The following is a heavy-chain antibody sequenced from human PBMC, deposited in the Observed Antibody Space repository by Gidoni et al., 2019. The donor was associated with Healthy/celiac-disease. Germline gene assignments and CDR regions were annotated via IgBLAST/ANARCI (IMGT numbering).Heavy chain of an antibody. D-gene: IGHD3-9*01. V-gene: IGHV3-49*05. J-gene: IGHJ3*02. Sequence: EVQLVESGGGLVKPGRSLRLSCTASGFTFGDYAMSWFRQAPGKGLEWVGFIRSKAYGGTTEYAASVKGRFTISRDDSKSIAYLQMNSLKTEDTAVYYCTQTHYDILTGDAGDIWGQGTMVTVSS. CDR1: GFTFGDYA. CDR3: TQTHYDILTGDAGDI. CDR2: IRSKAYGGTT.